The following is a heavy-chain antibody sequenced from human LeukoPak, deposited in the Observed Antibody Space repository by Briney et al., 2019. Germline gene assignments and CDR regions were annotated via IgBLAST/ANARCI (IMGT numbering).Heavy chain of an antibody. V-gene: IGHV4-34*01. CDR1: GGSISSYY. D-gene: IGHD3-22*01. J-gene: IGHJ4*02. CDR3: SMDSSGYYYTASDY. CDR2: INHSGST. Sequence: PSETLSLTCTVSGGSISSYYWSWLRQPPGKGLEWIGEINHSGSTNYNPSLKSRVTISVDTSKNQFSLKLSSVTAADTAVYYCSMDSSGYYYTASDYWGQGTLVTVSS.